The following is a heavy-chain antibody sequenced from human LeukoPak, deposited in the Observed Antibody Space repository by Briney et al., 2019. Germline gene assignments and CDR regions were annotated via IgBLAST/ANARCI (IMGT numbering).Heavy chain of an antibody. Sequence: PGGSLRLSCADPGSASTFSSYAMRWVRQAPGKGLEWVSAISVSGGTYYADSVKGRFTISRDKSRNTLYLQMNSLRAEDTAVYYCAARGSGYDYYWGQGTLVTVSS. D-gene: IGHD5-12*01. CDR3: AARGSGYDYY. J-gene: IGHJ4*02. CDR1: GSASTFSSYA. V-gene: IGHV3-23*01. CDR2: ISVSGGT.